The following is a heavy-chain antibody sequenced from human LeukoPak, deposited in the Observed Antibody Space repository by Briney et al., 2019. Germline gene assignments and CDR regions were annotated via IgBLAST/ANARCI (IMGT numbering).Heavy chain of an antibody. CDR2: IYYSGST. V-gene: IGHV4-59*01. CDR3: ARDSRYCSGGSCLDY. J-gene: IGHJ4*02. CDR1: GGSISSYY. Sequence: PSETLSLTCTVSGGSISSYYWSWIRQPPGKGLEWIGYIYYSGSTNFNPSLKSRVTISVDTSKNQFSLKLSSVTAADTAVYYCARDSRYCSGGSCLDYWGQGTLVTVSS. D-gene: IGHD2-15*01.